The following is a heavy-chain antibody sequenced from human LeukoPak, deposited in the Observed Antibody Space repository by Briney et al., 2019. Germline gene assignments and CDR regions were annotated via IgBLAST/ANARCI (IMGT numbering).Heavy chain of an antibody. Sequence: TSSETLSLTCTVFGGSISSYYWSWIRKPPGKGLEWIGYIYNSGITNKNPSLKSRVTISGDTSKNQFSLKLSSVTAADTAVYYCARHGDVRYFDWLKDGFDYWGQGTLVTVSS. CDR1: GGSISSYY. V-gene: IGHV4-4*09. CDR2: IYNSGIT. J-gene: IGHJ4*02. D-gene: IGHD3-9*01. CDR3: ARHGDVRYFDWLKDGFDY.